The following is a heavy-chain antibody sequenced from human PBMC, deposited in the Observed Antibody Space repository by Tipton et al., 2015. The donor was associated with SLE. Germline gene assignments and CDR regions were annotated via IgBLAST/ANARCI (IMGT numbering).Heavy chain of an antibody. CDR3: ARQDWIRGTFDS. D-gene: IGHD3-10*01. V-gene: IGHV4-34*01. J-gene: IGHJ4*02. CDR2: IDHRGNT. Sequence: TLSLTCDVHGVSLNGYSWTWIRQSPGMGLEWIGEIDHRGNTKDNPSLQSRVTMSIDTSKNSFTVRLSSVTTADTGLYFCARQDWIRGTFDSWGQGTLVSVSS. CDR1: GVSLNGYS.